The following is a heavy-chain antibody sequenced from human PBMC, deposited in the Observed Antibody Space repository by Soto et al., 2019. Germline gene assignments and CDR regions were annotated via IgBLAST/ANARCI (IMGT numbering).Heavy chain of an antibody. V-gene: IGHV4-34*01. CDR1: GGSFSGYY. D-gene: IGHD2-2*02. CDR2: INHSGST. J-gene: IGHJ5*02. CDR3: ARVTHLQYSYCSSTSCYKWFDP. Sequence: SETLSLTCAVYGGSFSGYYWSWIRQPPGKGLEWIGEINHSGSTNYNPSLKSRVTISVDTSKNQFSLKLSSVTAADTAVYYCARVTHLQYSYCSSTSCYKWFDPWGQGTLVTV.